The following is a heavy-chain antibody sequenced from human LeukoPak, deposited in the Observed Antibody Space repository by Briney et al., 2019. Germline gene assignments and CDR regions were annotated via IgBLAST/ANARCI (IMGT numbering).Heavy chain of an antibody. D-gene: IGHD6-6*01. CDR1: GGSFSAYS. CDR3: ARVSSYDAFDI. Sequence: SETLSLTCAVYGGSFSAYSWNWIRQPPGKGLEWIEEIYHSGSTNYNPSLKSRVTISVDTSKNQFSLKLSSVTAADTAVYYCARVSSYDAFDIWGQGTMVTVSS. CDR2: IYHSGST. J-gene: IGHJ3*02. V-gene: IGHV4-34*01.